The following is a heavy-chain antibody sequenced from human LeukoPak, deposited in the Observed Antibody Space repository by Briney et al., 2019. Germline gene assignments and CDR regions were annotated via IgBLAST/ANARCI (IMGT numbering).Heavy chain of an antibody. CDR1: GYTFTSYD. CDR3: ARGRSLGYCSGGSCYSSGPVGY. V-gene: IGHV1-8*03. J-gene: IGHJ4*02. CDR2: MNPNSGNT. D-gene: IGHD2-15*01. Sequence: ASVKVSCKASGYTFTSYDINWVRQATGQGLEWMGWMNPNSGNTGYAQKFQGRVTITRNTSISTAYMELSSLRSEDTAVYYCARGRSLGYCSGGSCYSSGPVGYWGQGTLVTVSS.